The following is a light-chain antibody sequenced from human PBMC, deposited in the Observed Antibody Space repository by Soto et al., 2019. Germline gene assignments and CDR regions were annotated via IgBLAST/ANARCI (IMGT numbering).Light chain of an antibody. CDR2: EVV. Sequence: HSVLTQPPSASGSPGQSVTISCTETKHYIGVYDFVSWYQHHPGKAPRLIIYEVVPRPSGVPDRFSGSKSGNTASLTVSWLQAADEADYFCKSYAGSNTYGFGSGTKLTVL. CDR3: KSYAGSNTYG. CDR1: KHYIGVYDF. J-gene: IGLJ6*01. V-gene: IGLV2-8*01.